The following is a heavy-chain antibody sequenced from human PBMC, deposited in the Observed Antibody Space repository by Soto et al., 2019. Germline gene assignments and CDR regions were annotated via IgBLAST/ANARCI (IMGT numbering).Heavy chain of an antibody. V-gene: IGHV3-11*01. J-gene: IGHJ4*02. CDR1: GFTFSDYY. Sequence: GGSLRLSCAASGFTFSDYYMTWIRQAPGSGLEWVSYISSSSGTISYANSVKGRFTISRDNAQNSLYLQMTSLRAEDTAVYYCARGTYRSKTDLDYWGQGTLGTVSS. CDR3: ARGTYRSKTDLDY. CDR2: ISSSSGTI. D-gene: IGHD6-13*01.